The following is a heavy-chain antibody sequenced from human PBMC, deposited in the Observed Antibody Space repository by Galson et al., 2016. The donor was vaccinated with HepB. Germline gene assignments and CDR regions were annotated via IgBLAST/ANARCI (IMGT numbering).Heavy chain of an antibody. D-gene: IGHD6-19*01. Sequence: QSGADVKKPGDSLKISCKGSGYSFATHWIGWVRQLPGKGLEWMGIIYPGDSDTRYSPSFQGQVTISADKSISTAYLQWSTLKDSDTAIYYCVKSRSRGWLKYFHQWGQGTVVTVSS. CDR3: VKSRSRGWLKYFHQ. V-gene: IGHV5-51*01. CDR1: GYSFATHW. CDR2: IYPGDSDT. J-gene: IGHJ1*01.